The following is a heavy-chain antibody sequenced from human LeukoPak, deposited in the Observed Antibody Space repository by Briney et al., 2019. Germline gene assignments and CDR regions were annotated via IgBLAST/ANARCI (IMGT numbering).Heavy chain of an antibody. D-gene: IGHD3-3*01. Sequence: ASVKVSCKASGYTFTSYYMHWVRQAPGQGLEWMGWISAYNGNTNYAQKLQGRVTMTTDTSTSTAYMELRSLRSDDTAVYYCARVGGLYDFWSGRQLDYWGQGTLVTVSS. J-gene: IGHJ4*02. V-gene: IGHV1-18*04. CDR1: GYTFTSYY. CDR2: ISAYNGNT. CDR3: ARVGGLYDFWSGRQLDY.